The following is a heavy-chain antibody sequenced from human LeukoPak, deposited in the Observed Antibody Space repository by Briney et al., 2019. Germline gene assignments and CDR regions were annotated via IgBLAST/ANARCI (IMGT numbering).Heavy chain of an antibody. CDR3: AREGDYGDYSLALGFDY. CDR1: GGSISSYY. D-gene: IGHD4-17*01. CDR2: IYYSGST. J-gene: IGHJ4*02. V-gene: IGHV4-59*12. Sequence: PSETLSLTCTVSGGSISSYYWSWIRQPPGKGLEWIGYIYYSGSTNYNPSLKSRVTISVDPSKNQFSLKLSSVTAADTAVYYCAREGDYGDYSLALGFDYWGQGTLVTVSS.